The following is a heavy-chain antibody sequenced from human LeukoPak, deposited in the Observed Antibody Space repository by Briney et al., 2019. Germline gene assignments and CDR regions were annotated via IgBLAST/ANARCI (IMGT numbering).Heavy chain of an antibody. Sequence: ASVKVSCKASGYTFTGYYMHWVRQAPGQGLEWMGRINPNSGGTNYAQKFQGRVTMTRDTSISTAYMELSRLRSDDTAVYYCAARDYGDYPHYFDYWGQGTLVTVSS. J-gene: IGHJ4*02. CDR1: GYTFTGYY. CDR3: AARDYGDYPHYFDY. D-gene: IGHD4-17*01. V-gene: IGHV1-2*06. CDR2: INPNSGGT.